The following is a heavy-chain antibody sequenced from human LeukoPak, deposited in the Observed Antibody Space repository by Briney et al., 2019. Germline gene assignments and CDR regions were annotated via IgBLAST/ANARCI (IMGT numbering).Heavy chain of an antibody. CDR3: AREGYSGYVGSAFDI. CDR2: IYYSGST. Sequence: SETLSLTCTVSGGSISSSSYYWGWIRQPPGKGLEWIGSIYYSGSTYYNPSLKSRVTISVDTSKNQFSLKLSSETAADTAVYYCAREGYSGYVGSAFDIWGQGTMVTVSS. CDR1: GGSISSSSYY. D-gene: IGHD5-12*01. V-gene: IGHV4-39*07. J-gene: IGHJ3*02.